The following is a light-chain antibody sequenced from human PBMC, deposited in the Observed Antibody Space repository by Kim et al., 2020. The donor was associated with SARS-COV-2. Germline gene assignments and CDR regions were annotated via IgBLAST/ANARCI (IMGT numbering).Light chain of an antibody. V-gene: IGKV4-1*01. CDR2: SAS. CDR1: QDVLSSSNNRDY. Sequence: DIVMTQSPDSLAVSLAERATINCKSSQDVLSSSNNRDYLSWYQQKPGQPPKLLIYSASTRASGVPARFSGSGSGTDFTLTISSLQAEDVAVYYCQQYYTTPLTFDQGTKVDIK. CDR3: QQYYTTPLT. J-gene: IGKJ1*01.